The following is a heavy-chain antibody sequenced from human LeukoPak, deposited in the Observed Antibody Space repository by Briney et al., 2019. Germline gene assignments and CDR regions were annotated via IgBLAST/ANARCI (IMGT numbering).Heavy chain of an antibody. J-gene: IGHJ3*02. V-gene: IGHV1-18*01. CDR3: ARDGGYNSISDAFDI. CDR2: ISAYNGNT. D-gene: IGHD6-13*01. Sequence: ASVKVSCKASGYTFTSYGINWVRQAPGQGLEWMGWISAYNGNTNYAQKLQGRVTMTTDTSTSTAYMELRSLRADDTAVYYCARDGGYNSISDAFDIWGGGPMVSVSS. CDR1: GYTFTSYG.